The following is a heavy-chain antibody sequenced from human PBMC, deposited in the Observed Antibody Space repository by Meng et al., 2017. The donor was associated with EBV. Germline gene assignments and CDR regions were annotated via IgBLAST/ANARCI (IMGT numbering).Heavy chain of an antibody. CDR3: VRDFCGGDCYLFDY. J-gene: IGHJ4*02. Sequence: SGCGVHKLEASVKVSCKAAGYTFTSYYTHWARQAPGQGLEWMGIINPSGGSTSYAQKFQCRVTMTRDTSTSTVYMELSSLRSEDTAVYYCVRDFCGGDCYLFDYWGQGTLVTVSS. CDR1: GYTFTSYY. V-gene: IGHV1-46*01. D-gene: IGHD2-21*01. CDR2: INPSGGST.